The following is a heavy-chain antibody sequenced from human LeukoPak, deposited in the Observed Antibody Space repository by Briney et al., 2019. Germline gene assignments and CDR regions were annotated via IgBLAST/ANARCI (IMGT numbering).Heavy chain of an antibody. CDR2: ISYDGSNK. Sequence: PGRSLRLSCAASGFTFSSYAMHWVRQAPGKGLEWVAVISYDGSNKYYADSVKGRFTISRDNSKNTLYLQMNSLRAEDTAVYYWARALDSRYTAMVFGYWGQGPLVTVSS. V-gene: IGHV3-30-3*01. CDR1: GFTFSSYA. D-gene: IGHD5-18*01. CDR3: ARALDSRYTAMVFGY. J-gene: IGHJ4*02.